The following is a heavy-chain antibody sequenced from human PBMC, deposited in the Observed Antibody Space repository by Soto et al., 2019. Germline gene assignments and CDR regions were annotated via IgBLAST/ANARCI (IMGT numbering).Heavy chain of an antibody. CDR2: VLQTGSST. D-gene: IGHD4-17*01. J-gene: IGHJ4*02. CDR1: GFTFSTYT. V-gene: IGHV3-23*01. Sequence: PGGSLRLSCAASGFTFSTYTMSWVRQAPGKGLEWVSAVLQTGSSTYYAHSVKGRFTISRDNSKNTLYLQMNNLRAEDTAVYYCAKDFTPDGYWDFDYWGQGTLVTVSS. CDR3: AKDFTPDGYWDFDY.